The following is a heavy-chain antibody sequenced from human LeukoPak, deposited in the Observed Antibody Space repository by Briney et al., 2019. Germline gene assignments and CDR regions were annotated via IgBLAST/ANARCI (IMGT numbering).Heavy chain of an antibody. J-gene: IGHJ3*02. D-gene: IGHD2-8*01. CDR3: ARDLPVNGAFDT. CDR1: GGSISSSSYY. V-gene: IGHV4-39*07. CDR2: IYYSGST. Sequence: PSETLSLTCTVSGGSISSSSYYWGWIRQPPGKGLEWIGSIYYSGSTYYNPSLKSRVTISVDTSKNQFSLKLSSVTAADTAVYYCARDLPVNGAFDTWGQGTMVTVSS.